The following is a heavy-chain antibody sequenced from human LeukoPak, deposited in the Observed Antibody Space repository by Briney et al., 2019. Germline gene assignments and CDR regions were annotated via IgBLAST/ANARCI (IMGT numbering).Heavy chain of an antibody. CDR2: IKSKTDGGTT. V-gene: IGHV3-15*01. CDR1: GFTFSNAW. D-gene: IGHD5-24*01. CDR3: ARDSGVGYNGELLH. J-gene: IGHJ4*02. Sequence: GGFLRLSCAASGFTFSNAWMSWVRQAPGKGLEWVGRIKSKTDGGTTDYAAPVKGRFTISRDDSKNTLYLQMNSLKTEDTAVYYCARDSGVGYNGELLHWGQGTLVTVSS.